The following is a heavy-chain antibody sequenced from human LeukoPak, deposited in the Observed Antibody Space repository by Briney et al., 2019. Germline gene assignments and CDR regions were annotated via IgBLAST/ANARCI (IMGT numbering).Heavy chain of an antibody. V-gene: IGHV1-18*01. Sequence: ASVKVSCKASGYTFTSYGISWVRQAPGQGLEWMGWISAYNGNTNYAQKLQGRVTMTTDTSTSTAYMELRSLRSDDTAVYYCARDPLRTLSNWFDPWGQGTLVTVSS. CDR2: ISAYNGNT. CDR1: GYTFTSYG. CDR3: ARDPLRTLSNWFDP. D-gene: IGHD3-9*01. J-gene: IGHJ5*02.